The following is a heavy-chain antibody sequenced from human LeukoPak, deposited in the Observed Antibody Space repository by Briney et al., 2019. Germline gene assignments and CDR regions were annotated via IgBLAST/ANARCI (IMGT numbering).Heavy chain of an antibody. CDR2: ISGSGGST. CDR3: AKDQKVYDSSGYYTYFDY. J-gene: IGHJ4*02. Sequence: GGSLRLSCAASGFTFSSYAMYWVRQAPGKGLEWVSGISGSGGSTYYADSVKGRFTISRDNSKNTLYLQMNSLRAEDTAVYYCAKDQKVYDSSGYYTYFDYWGQGTLVTVSS. V-gene: IGHV3-23*01. D-gene: IGHD3-22*01. CDR1: GFTFSSYA.